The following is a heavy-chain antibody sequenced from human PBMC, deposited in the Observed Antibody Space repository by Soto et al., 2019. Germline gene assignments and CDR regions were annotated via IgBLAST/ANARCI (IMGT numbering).Heavy chain of an antibody. J-gene: IGHJ4*02. Sequence: GGSLRLSCAASGFTFSSYSMNWVRQAPGKGLEWVSSISSSSSYIYYADSVKGRFTISRDNAKNSLYLQMNSLRAEDTAVYYCARGWSGYDYVGDYFDYWGQGTLVTVSS. CDR3: ARGWSGYDYVGDYFDY. V-gene: IGHV3-21*01. D-gene: IGHD5-12*01. CDR2: ISSSSSYI. CDR1: GFTFSSYS.